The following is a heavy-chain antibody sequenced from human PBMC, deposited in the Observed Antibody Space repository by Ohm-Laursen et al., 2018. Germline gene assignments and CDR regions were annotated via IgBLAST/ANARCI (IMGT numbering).Heavy chain of an antibody. CDR2: IRSKAYGGTT. V-gene: IGHV3-49*03. CDR3: TTDPIVVVVAGHY. CDR1: GFRFGDYA. Sequence: SLRLSCAASGFRFGDYAMSWFRQAPGKGLEWITFIRSKAYGGTTEYAASVKDRLTISRDDSKTTLYLQMNSLKTEDTAVYYCTTDPIVVVVAGHYWSQGTLVTVSS. J-gene: IGHJ4*02. D-gene: IGHD2-15*01.